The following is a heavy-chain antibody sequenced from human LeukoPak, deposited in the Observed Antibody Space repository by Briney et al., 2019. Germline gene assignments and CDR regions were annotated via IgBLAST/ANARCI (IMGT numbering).Heavy chain of an antibody. D-gene: IGHD3-22*01. Sequence: SETLSLTCTVSGGSLSSTSYYWGWIRQPPGKGLEWIGTMYYSGSTYYNPSLKSRVPISVDRSKNQFSLKVSSVTAADTAVYYCARHSPDYYDSSGYRYYYYYMDVWGKGTTVTVSS. J-gene: IGHJ6*03. CDR1: GGSLSSTSYY. CDR2: MYYSGST. CDR3: ARHSPDYYDSSGYRYYYYYMDV. V-gene: IGHV4-39*01.